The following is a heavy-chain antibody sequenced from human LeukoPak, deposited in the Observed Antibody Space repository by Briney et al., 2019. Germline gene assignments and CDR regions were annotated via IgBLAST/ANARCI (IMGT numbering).Heavy chain of an antibody. J-gene: IGHJ3*02. D-gene: IGHD3-9*01. CDR2: IYPGDSDT. V-gene: IGHV5-51*01. CDR1: GYSFTSYW. CDR3: ARLTYDILTGHSDAFDM. Sequence: GESLKISCKGSGYSFTSYWIGWARQMPGKGPEWMGIIYPGDSDTRYSPSFQGQVTISADKSISPAYLPWSSLKASDTAMYYCARLTYDILTGHSDAFDMWGQGTMVPVSS.